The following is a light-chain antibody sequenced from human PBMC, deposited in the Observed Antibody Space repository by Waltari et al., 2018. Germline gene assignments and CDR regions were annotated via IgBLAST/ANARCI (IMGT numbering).Light chain of an antibody. CDR1: SSDVGSSNL. J-gene: IGLJ2*01. CDR3: CSYAGSPTFVI. V-gene: IGLV2-23*02. Sequence: QSALTQPASVSGSPGQPITLSCTGTSSDVGSSNLVPWYQQRPGKAPRLMIYEVNKRPSGVSNRFSGSKSGNTASLTISGLQAEDEADYYCCSYAGSPTFVIFGGGSKLTVL. CDR2: EVN.